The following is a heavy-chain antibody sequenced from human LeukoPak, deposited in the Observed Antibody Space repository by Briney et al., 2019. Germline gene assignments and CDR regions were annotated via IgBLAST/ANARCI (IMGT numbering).Heavy chain of an antibody. CDR3: TKALYCGGDCYTRDDY. CDR1: GFTFSSFA. CDR2: IGGSGVTT. J-gene: IGHJ4*02. D-gene: IGHD2-21*02. V-gene: IGHV3-23*01. Sequence: GGSLRLSCAASGFTFSSFAMNWVRQAPGKGLEWVSGIGGSGVTTYHADSVKGRFTISRDNSKNTLYLQMKSLRAEDTAVYYCTKALYCGGDCYTRDDYWGQGTLVTVSS.